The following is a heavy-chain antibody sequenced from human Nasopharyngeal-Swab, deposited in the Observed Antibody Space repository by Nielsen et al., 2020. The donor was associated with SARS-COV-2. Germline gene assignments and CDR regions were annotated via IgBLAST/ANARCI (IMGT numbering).Heavy chain of an antibody. CDR1: GFTFDDYG. J-gene: IGHJ4*02. CDR2: INWNGGGT. CDR3: AKEWAAGLDY. Sequence: GESLKISCEASGFTFDDYGMSWVRQGPGKGLEWISGINWNGGGTGYADSVKGRFTISRDNARNSLYLQMNSLRAEDTAVFYCAKEWAAGLDYWGQGTLVTVSS. V-gene: IGHV3-20*04. D-gene: IGHD6-13*01.